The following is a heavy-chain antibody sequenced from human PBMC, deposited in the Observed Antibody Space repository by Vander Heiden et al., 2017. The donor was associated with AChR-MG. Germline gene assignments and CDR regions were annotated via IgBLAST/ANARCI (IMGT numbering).Heavy chain of an antibody. CDR1: GFTFSSYD. J-gene: IGHJ6*04. CDR2: IGTAGDT. D-gene: IGHD2-2*01. CDR3: ARALTWGYCSSTSCPPGV. Sequence: EVQLVESGGGLVQPGGSLRLSVAAPGFTFSSYDKHGVRKATGKGLGWVAAIGTAGDTYYPGSVKGRFTISRENAKNSLYLQMNSLRAGDTAVYYCARALTWGYCSSTSCPPGVWGKGTTVTVSS. V-gene: IGHV3-13*01.